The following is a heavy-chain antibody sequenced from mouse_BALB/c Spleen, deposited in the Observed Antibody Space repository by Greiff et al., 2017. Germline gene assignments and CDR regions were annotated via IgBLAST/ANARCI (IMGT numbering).Heavy chain of an antibody. J-gene: IGHJ2*01. CDR1: GFTFTDYY. V-gene: IGHV7-3*02. CDR3: ARDKRYYFDY. CDR2: IRNKANGYTT. Sequence: EVHLVESGGGLVQPGGSLRLSCATSGFTFTDYYMSWVRQPPGKALEWLGFIRNKANGYTTEYSASVKGRFTISRDNSQSILYLQMNTLRAEDSATYYCARDKRYYFDYWGQGTTLTVSS.